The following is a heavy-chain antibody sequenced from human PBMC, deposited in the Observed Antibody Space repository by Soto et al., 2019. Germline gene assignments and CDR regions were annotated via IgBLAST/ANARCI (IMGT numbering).Heavy chain of an antibody. CDR2: LVPFFGKS. D-gene: IGHD6-6*01. V-gene: IGHV1-69*01. J-gene: IGHJ4*02. Sequence: QVQLAQSGAEVRKPGSSVKVSCKASGDTFIISAITWVRQAPGQGLEWVGGLVPFFGKSKYGPKFEGRVTFTADESTRTAYMERSHLTSDDTAVYYCARDLGGAAPVDYWGQGTLVTVSS. CDR1: GDTFIISA. CDR3: ARDLGGAAPVDY.